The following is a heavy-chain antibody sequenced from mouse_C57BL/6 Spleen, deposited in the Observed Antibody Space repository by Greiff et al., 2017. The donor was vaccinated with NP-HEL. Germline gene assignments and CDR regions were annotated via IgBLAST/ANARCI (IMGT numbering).Heavy chain of an antibody. J-gene: IGHJ1*03. V-gene: IGHV1-72*01. Sequence: QVQLQQPGAELVKPGASVKLSCKASGYTFTSYWMHWVKQRPGRGLEWIGRIDPNSGGTKYNEKFKSKATLTVDKPSSTAYMQLSSLTSEDSAVYYCASLITTVVATGYFDVWGTGTTVTVSS. D-gene: IGHD1-1*01. CDR2: IDPNSGGT. CDR1: GYTFTSYW. CDR3: ASLITTVVATGYFDV.